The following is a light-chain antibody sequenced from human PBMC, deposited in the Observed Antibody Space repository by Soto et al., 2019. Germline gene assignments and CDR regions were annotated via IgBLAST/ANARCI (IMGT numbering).Light chain of an antibody. CDR2: GAS. V-gene: IGKV3-20*01. CDR1: QSISSSY. CDR3: QQYGNSRTWT. Sequence: EIVLTQSPGTLSLSPGERATLSCRASQSISSSYLAWFQQKPGQAPRLLIYGASSRATGIPDRFSGSGSGTDFTLTISRLEPEDFAVYYCQQYGNSRTWTFGQGTTVEIK. J-gene: IGKJ1*01.